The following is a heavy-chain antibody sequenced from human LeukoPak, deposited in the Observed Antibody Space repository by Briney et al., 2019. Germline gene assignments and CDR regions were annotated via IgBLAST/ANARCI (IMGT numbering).Heavy chain of an antibody. Sequence: GGSLRLSCAASGFTFSSYGMHWVRQAPGKGLEWVAFIRYDGSNKYYADSVRGRFTISRDNSKNTLYLQMNSLRVEDTAVYYCAKAPSKWFGDFDYWGQGTLVTVSS. D-gene: IGHD3-10*01. J-gene: IGHJ4*02. V-gene: IGHV3-30*02. CDR3: AKAPSKWFGDFDY. CDR2: IRYDGSNK. CDR1: GFTFSSYG.